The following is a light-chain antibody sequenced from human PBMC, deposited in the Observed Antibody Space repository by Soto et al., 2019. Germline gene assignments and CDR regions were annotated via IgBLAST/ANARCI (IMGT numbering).Light chain of an antibody. V-gene: IGLV2-14*01. CDR3: SSFTTNYFYV. J-gene: IGLJ1*01. CDR2: EVS. Sequence: QSVLTQPASVSGSPGQSITISCTGTSSDVGGYNYVSWYQQHPGKAPKVMIFEVSSRPSWVSNRFSGSKSGNTASLTISGLQAEDEADYYCSSFTTNYFYVFGPGTKLTVL. CDR1: SSDVGGYNY.